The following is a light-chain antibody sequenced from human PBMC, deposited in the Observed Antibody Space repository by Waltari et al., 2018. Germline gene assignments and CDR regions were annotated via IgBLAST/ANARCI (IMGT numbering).Light chain of an antibody. CDR2: KVN. J-gene: IGLJ3*02. CDR1: SSHVCFYAF. V-gene: IGLV2-14*01. CDR3: SSYTRRSYWV. Sequence: QSALTQPASVSGSPGQSIPIPCPGTSSHVCFYAFVSWFQQHPGKAPKVMIYKVNNRPSGVSNRFSGSKSANTASLTISGLQAEDEADYYCSSYTRRSYWVFGGGTQLTVL.